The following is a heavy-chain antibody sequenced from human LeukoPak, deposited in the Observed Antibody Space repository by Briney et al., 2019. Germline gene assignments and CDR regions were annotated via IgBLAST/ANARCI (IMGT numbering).Heavy chain of an antibody. CDR1: GFTFNDYW. CDR2: IKQDGGEK. CDR3: ARVRLANTPEFFQH. D-gene: IGHD3-9*01. J-gene: IGHJ1*01. V-gene: IGHV3-7*03. Sequence: PRQSLRLSCAASGFTFNDYWMSWVRQAPGKGLEWVASIKQDGGEKRYVDSVKGRFTISRDNTENSLYLQMNSLGAEDTALYYCARVRLANTPEFFQHWGQGTLVTVSS.